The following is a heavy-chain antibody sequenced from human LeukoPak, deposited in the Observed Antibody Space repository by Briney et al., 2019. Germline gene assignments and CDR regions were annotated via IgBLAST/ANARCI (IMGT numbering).Heavy chain of an antibody. CDR2: INHSGST. D-gene: IGHD6-6*01. J-gene: IGHJ6*03. CDR1: GGSFSGYY. V-gene: IGHV4-34*01. Sequence: SETLSLTCAVYGGSFSGYYWSWIRQPPGKGLEWIGEINHSGSTNYNPSLKSRVTISVDTSKNQFSLKLSSVTAADTAVYYCARAPGGGAARPGAAEYYYYMDVWGKGTTVTVSS. CDR3: ARAPGGGAARPGAAEYYYYMDV.